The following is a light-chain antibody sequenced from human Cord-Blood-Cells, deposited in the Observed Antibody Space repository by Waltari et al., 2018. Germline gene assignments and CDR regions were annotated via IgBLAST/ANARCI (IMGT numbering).Light chain of an antibody. CDR1: QSVSSY. Sequence: DIVLTQSPATLSLSPGERATLSCRASQSVSSYLAWYQQKPGQAPRLLIYDASNRATGIPARFSVSGSGTDFTLTISSLEPEDFAVYYCQQRSNWLWTFGQGTKVEIK. CDR3: QQRSNWLWT. CDR2: DAS. V-gene: IGKV3-11*01. J-gene: IGKJ1*01.